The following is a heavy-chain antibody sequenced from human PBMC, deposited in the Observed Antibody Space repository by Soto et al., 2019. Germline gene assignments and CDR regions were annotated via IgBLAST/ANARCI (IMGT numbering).Heavy chain of an antibody. D-gene: IGHD6-13*01. J-gene: IGHJ6*02. CDR1: DDSINSDKYY. Sequence: SETLSLTCSVSDDSINSDKYYWGWIRQPPGKGLEWIGSIYYRGNAYYNPSLQTRVTISLDKSKSQFSLKLNSVTAADSAVYFCARLLESSSWYYYYYGMDVWGQGTTVTVSS. V-gene: IGHV4-39*01. CDR2: IYYRGNA. CDR3: ARLLESSSWYYYYYGMDV.